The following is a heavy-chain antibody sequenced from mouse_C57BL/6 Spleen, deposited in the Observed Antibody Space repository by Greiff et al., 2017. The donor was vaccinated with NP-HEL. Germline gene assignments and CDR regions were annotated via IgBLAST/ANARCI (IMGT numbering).Heavy chain of an antibody. CDR2: IYPGDGGT. D-gene: IGHD4-1*01. Sequence: VQLQQSGPELVKPGASVKISCKASGYAFSSSWMNWVKQRPGKGLEWIGRIYPGDGGTNYNGKFKGKATLTADKSSSTSYMQLSSLTSEDSAVYFCARSLANWDMMDYWGQGTSVTVSS. CDR3: ARSLANWDMMDY. V-gene: IGHV1-82*01. J-gene: IGHJ4*01. CDR1: GYAFSSSW.